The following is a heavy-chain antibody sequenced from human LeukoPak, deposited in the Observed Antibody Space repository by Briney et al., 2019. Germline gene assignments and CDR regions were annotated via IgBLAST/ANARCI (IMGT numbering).Heavy chain of an antibody. J-gene: IGHJ4*02. V-gene: IGHV3-48*03. Sequence: GGSLRLSCAASGFTFSSYEMNWVRQAPGKGLEWVSYISSSGSTIYYADSVKGRFTISRDNAKNSLYLQMNSLRAEDTAVYYCARAVVSDSSGYYYVDYFDYWGQGTLVTVSS. CDR1: GFTFSSYE. CDR2: ISSSGSTI. D-gene: IGHD3-22*01. CDR3: ARAVVSDSSGYYYVDYFDY.